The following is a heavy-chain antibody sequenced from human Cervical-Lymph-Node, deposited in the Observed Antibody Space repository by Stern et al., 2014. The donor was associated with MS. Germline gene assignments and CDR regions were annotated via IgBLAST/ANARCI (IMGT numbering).Heavy chain of an antibody. V-gene: IGHV1-69*01. D-gene: IGHD5-18*01. CDR2: ISPLFGKA. CDR3: ATERGNTYGFEN. Sequence: QVQLVQSGAEVKKPGSSVKVSCKASGGTFNRYVFSWVRQAPGQGLEWMGGISPLFGKANYAQKFQGRVSLTADESASTTYMEVTSLRSEDTAIYYCATERGNTYGFENWGQGTLVTVSS. CDR1: GGTFNRYV. J-gene: IGHJ4*02.